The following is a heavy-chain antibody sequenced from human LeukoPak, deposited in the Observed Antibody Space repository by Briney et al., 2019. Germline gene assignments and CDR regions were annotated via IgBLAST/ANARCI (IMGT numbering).Heavy chain of an antibody. J-gene: IGHJ6*02. V-gene: IGHV3-30*18. CDR1: GFTFRDYG. CDR2: ISYDGGHQ. Sequence: GGSLRLSCEASGFTFRDYGVHWVRQAPGKGLEWVAVISYDGGHQYSADSVKGRFTLSRDNSKNTVYLQLNSLRAEDTAVYYCAKDRRMMSAYYGMDVWGQGTPVTVSS. D-gene: IGHD3-16*01. CDR3: AKDRRMMSAYYGMDV.